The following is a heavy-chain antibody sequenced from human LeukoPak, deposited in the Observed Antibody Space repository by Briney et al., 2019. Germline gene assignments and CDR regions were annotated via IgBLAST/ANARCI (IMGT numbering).Heavy chain of an antibody. CDR3: ARGRRIAAAGTRRGYYYYYMDV. J-gene: IGHJ6*03. Sequence: ASVKVSCKASGYTFTSYDINWVRQATGQGLEWMGWMNPNSGNTGYAQKFQGRVTMTRNTSISTAYMELSSLRSEDTAVYHCARGRRIAAAGTRRGYYYYYMDVWGKGTTVTVSS. CDR2: MNPNSGNT. V-gene: IGHV1-8*01. D-gene: IGHD6-13*01. CDR1: GYTFTSYD.